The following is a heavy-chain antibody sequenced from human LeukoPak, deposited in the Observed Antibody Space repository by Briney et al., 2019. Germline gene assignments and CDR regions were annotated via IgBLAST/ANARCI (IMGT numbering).Heavy chain of an antibody. CDR2: INHSGST. D-gene: IGHD6-19*01. V-gene: IGHV4-34*01. CDR1: GGSFSGYY. Sequence: PSETLSLTCAVYGGSFSGYYWSWIRQPPGKGLEWIGEINHSGSTNYNPSLKSRVTISVDTSKNQFSLKLSSVTAADTAVYYCARFVAVAGSPFDYWGQGTLVTVPS. J-gene: IGHJ4*02. CDR3: ARFVAVAGSPFDY.